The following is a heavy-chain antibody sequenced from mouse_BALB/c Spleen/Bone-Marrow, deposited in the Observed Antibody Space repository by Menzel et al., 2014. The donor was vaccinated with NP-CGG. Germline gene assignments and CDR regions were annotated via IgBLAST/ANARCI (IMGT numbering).Heavy chain of an antibody. CDR1: GYTFTSYW. V-gene: IGHV1-55*01. J-gene: IGHJ4*01. Sequence: QVQLQQPGSELVRPGASVKLSCKASGYTFTSYWIYWVKQRPGQGLEWIGNIYPGSGTINYDEKFKNKATLTVDTSSSIAYMQLSSLTSEDSAVYYCRCYDYTMDYWGQGTSVTVSS. CDR2: IYPGSGTI. CDR3: RCYDYTMDY. D-gene: IGHD1-1*01.